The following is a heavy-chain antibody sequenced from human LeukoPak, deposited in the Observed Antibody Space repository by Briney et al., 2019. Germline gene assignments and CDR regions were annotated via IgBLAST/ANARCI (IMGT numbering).Heavy chain of an antibody. J-gene: IGHJ4*02. CDR2: INPNSGGT. CDR1: GYTFTSYD. V-gene: IGHV1-2*02. Sequence: ASVKVSCKASGYTFTSYDINWVRQAPGQGLEWMGWINPNSGGTNYAQKFQGRVTMTRDTSISTAYMELSRLRSDDTAVYYCARVQSRSSSDYWGQGTLVTVSS. CDR3: ARVQSRSSSDY. D-gene: IGHD6-6*01.